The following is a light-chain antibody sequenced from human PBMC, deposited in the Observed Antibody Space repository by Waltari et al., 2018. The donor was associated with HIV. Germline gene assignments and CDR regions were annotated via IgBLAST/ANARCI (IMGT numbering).Light chain of an antibody. J-gene: IGLJ2*01. Sequence: QSVLTQPPSVSGAPGQRVTISCTGNNSNIRAGSVAHRYQQLPGTAPNFFLSDDISRPSGVPDRVSVSRSGPSASLAITGLQAEDEADYYCQSYDKSLSGSVFGGGTKLTVL. CDR1: NSNIRAGSV. CDR3: QSYDKSLSGSV. V-gene: IGLV1-40*01. CDR2: DDI.